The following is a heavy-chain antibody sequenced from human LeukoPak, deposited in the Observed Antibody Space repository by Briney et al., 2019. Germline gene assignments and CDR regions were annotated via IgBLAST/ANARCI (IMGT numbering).Heavy chain of an antibody. D-gene: IGHD3-16*02. J-gene: IGHJ5*02. Sequence: PSETLSLTCAVYGGSFSGYYWSWIRQPPGKGLEWIGEINHSGSTNYSPSLKSRVTISVDTSKNQFSLKLSSVTAADTAVYYCARGHRRWSCWFDPWGQGTLVTVSS. V-gene: IGHV4-34*01. CDR3: ARGHRRWSCWFDP. CDR2: INHSGST. CDR1: GGSFSGYY.